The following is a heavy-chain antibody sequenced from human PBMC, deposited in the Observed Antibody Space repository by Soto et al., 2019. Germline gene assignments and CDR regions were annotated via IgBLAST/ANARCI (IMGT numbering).Heavy chain of an antibody. D-gene: IGHD3-10*01. CDR1: GGSISSGGYS. J-gene: IGHJ2*01. CDR2: IYHSGST. Sequence: QLQLQESGSGLVKPSQTLSLTCAVSGGSISSGGYSWSWIRQPPGKGLEWIGYIYHSGSTYYNPSLKSRVPISVDRSKTQFSLKLSSVTAADTAVYYCARAWLPMVRGVIAWYFDLWGRGTLVTVSS. V-gene: IGHV4-30-2*01. CDR3: ARAWLPMVRGVIAWYFDL.